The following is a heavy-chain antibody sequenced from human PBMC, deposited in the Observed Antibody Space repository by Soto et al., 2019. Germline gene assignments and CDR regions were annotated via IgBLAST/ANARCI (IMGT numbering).Heavy chain of an antibody. D-gene: IGHD3-22*01. Sequence: NPSETLSLTCTVSGGSISSGDYYWSWIRQPPGKGLEWIGYIYYSGSTYYNPSLKSRVTISVDTSKNQFSLKLSSVTAADTAVYYCARVGYSSGYTSNFDYWGQGTLVTVSS. CDR1: GGSISSGDYY. CDR2: IYYSGST. V-gene: IGHV4-30-4*01. J-gene: IGHJ4*02. CDR3: ARVGYSSGYTSNFDY.